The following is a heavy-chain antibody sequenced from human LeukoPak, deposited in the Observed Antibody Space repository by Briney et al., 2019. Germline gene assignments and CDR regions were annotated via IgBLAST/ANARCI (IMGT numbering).Heavy chain of an antibody. CDR2: ISAYNGNT. Sequence: ASVKVSCKASGYTFTSYGISWVRQAPGQGLEWMGWISAYNGNTNYAQKLQGRVTMTTDTSTSTAYMELRSLRSDDTAVYYCARQRAKRYFDWLPRGDDAFDIWGQGTMVTVSS. CDR1: GYTFTSYG. J-gene: IGHJ3*02. V-gene: IGHV1-18*04. CDR3: ARQRAKRYFDWLPRGDDAFDI. D-gene: IGHD3-9*01.